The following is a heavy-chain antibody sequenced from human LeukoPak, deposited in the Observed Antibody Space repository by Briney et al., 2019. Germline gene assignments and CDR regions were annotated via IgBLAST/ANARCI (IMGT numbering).Heavy chain of an antibody. D-gene: IGHD1-26*01. CDR1: GYTLTELS. J-gene: IGHJ4*02. CDR3: ATVLSGSYYNPGPIFDY. V-gene: IGHV1-24*01. Sequence: ASVKVSCKVSGYTLTELSMHWVRQAPGKGLEWMGGFDPEDGETIYAQKLQGRVTMTEDTSTDTAYMELSSLRSEDTAVYYCATVLSGSYYNPGPIFDYWGQGTLVTVSS. CDR2: FDPEDGET.